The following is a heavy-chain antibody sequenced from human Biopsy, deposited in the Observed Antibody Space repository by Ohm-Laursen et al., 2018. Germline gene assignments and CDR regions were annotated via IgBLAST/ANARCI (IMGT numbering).Heavy chain of an antibody. CDR1: GGPIDSYY. V-gene: IGHV4-59*12. CDR3: ASAGYNPDWNFDL. CDR2: IYFTGRT. J-gene: IGHJ2*01. D-gene: IGHD5-24*01. Sequence: SETLSLTWTVSGGPIDSYYWSWIRQPPGKALEWIGYIYFTGRTSYNPSLKSRVTMSVNTTKKKFSLRLSSVTAADTAVYYCASAGYNPDWNFDLWGRGTRVTVSS.